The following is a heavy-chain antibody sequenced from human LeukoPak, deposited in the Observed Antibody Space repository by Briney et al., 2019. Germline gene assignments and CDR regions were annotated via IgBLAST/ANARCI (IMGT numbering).Heavy chain of an antibody. CDR2: INPNSGGT. Sequence: ASVKVSCKASGYTFTGYYMHWVRQAPGQGLEWMGWINPNSGGTNYAQKFQGRVTMTRDTSISTAYMELSRLRSDDTAVYYCARAEYDFWSGYSTGYFDYWGQGTLVTVSS. CDR1: GYTFTGYY. V-gene: IGHV1-2*02. CDR3: ARAEYDFWSGYSTGYFDY. D-gene: IGHD3-3*01. J-gene: IGHJ4*02.